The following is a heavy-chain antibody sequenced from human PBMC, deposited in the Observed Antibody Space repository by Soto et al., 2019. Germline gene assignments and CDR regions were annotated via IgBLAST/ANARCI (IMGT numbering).Heavy chain of an antibody. D-gene: IGHD3-3*01. CDR2: IGTAGDT. J-gene: IGHJ6*02. CDR3: ARVLRSYYDFWSGSRPYYYYYGMDV. CDR1: GFTSSSDD. V-gene: IGHV3-13*01. Sequence: GGSLRLSCAASGFTSSSDDMHWVRQATGKGLEWVSAIGTAGDTYYPGSVKGRFTISRENAKNSLYLQMNSLRAEDTAVYYCARVLRSYYDFWSGSRPYYYYYGMDVWGQGTTVTVSS.